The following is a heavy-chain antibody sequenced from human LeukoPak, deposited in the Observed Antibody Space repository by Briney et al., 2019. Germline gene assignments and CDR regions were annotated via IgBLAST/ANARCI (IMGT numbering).Heavy chain of an antibody. D-gene: IGHD3-22*01. V-gene: IGHV3-21*01. J-gene: IGHJ4*02. CDR1: GFTFSSYS. CDR2: FSSSSSYI. Sequence: PGGSLRLSCAASGFTFSSYSMTWVRQAPGKGLEWVSSFSSSSSYIYYADSVKGRFTISRDNAKNSLYLQMNSLRAEDTAVYYCARDPLGYYDSSGYNRGVIDYWGQGTLVTVSS. CDR3: ARDPLGYYDSSGYNRGVIDY.